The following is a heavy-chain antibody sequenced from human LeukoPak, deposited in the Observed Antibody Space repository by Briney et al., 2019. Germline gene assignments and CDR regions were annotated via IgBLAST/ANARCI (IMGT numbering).Heavy chain of an antibody. Sequence: GGSLRLSCAASGFTFSSYSMNWVRQAPGKGLEWVSYISSSSGTILYADSVKGRFTISRDNAKNSLYLQMNSLRAEDTAVYYCARGDYFDDSASPVDYWGQGTLVTVSS. D-gene: IGHD2/OR15-2a*01. V-gene: IGHV3-48*01. J-gene: IGHJ4*02. CDR1: GFTFSSYS. CDR3: ARGDYFDDSASPVDY. CDR2: ISSSSGTI.